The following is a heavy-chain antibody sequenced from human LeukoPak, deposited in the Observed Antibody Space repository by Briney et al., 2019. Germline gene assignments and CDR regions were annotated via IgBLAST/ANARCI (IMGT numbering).Heavy chain of an antibody. CDR1: GFTFSGYG. J-gene: IGHJ6*03. Sequence: GGTLRLSCAASGFTFSGYGMSWVRQAPGKGLEWVSAISGSGGSTFYADSVKGRFTISRDNAKNSLYLQMNSLRVEDTAIYYCARDPYNGAYSEGYYYYYMDVWGKGTTVTVSS. CDR3: ARDPYNGAYSEGYYYYYMDV. D-gene: IGHD1-1*01. V-gene: IGHV3-23*01. CDR2: ISGSGGST.